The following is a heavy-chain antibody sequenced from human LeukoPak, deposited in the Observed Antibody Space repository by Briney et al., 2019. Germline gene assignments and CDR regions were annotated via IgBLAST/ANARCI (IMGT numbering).Heavy chain of an antibody. J-gene: IGHJ4*02. V-gene: IGHV4-59*01. Sequence: SETLSLTCTVSGGSISSYYWSWIRQPPGKGLEWIGCIYYSGSTNYNPSLKSRVTISVDTSKNQFSLKLNSVTAADTAVYYCARAYGYCSSTSCYTESEELYYFDYWGQGTLVTVSS. D-gene: IGHD2-2*02. CDR1: GGSISSYY. CDR2: IYYSGST. CDR3: ARAYGYCSSTSCYTESEELYYFDY.